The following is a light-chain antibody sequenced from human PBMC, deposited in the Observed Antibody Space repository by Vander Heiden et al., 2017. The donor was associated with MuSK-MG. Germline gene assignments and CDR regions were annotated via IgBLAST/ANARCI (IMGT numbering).Light chain of an antibody. CDR1: QSLVYSDRSTY. CDR3: RQATRWPFT. V-gene: IGKV2-30*01. J-gene: IGKJ2*01. Sequence: DVVMTQSPLSLPVTLGQPAAVSCRSSQSLVYSDRSTYVKWFQQRPGQSPRRLIDKVSNRDSGVPDRFGGSGSGTEFTLRISRVEAEDVGVYFCRQATRWPFTFGQGTKLEIK. CDR2: KVS.